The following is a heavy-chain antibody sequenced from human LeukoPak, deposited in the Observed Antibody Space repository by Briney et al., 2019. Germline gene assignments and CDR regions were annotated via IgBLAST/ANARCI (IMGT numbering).Heavy chain of an antibody. Sequence: GGSLRLSCAASGFTFDDYAMHWVRRAPGKGLEWVSGISWNSGSIGYADSVKGRFTISRDNAKNSLYLQMNSLRAEDMALYYCAKGARYGDYDYYYYMDVWGKGTTVTVSS. D-gene: IGHD4-17*01. CDR2: ISWNSGSI. V-gene: IGHV3-9*03. J-gene: IGHJ6*03. CDR3: AKGARYGDYDYYYYMDV. CDR1: GFTFDDYA.